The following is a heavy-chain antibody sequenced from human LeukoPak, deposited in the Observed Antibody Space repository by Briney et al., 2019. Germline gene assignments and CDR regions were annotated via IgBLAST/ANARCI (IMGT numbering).Heavy chain of an antibody. Sequence: SETLSLTCTVSGGSISSYYWSWIRQPPGKGLEWIGYIYYSGSTNYNPSLKGRVTISVDTSKNQFSLKLSSVTAADTAVYYCARLIVGATDFDYWGQGTLVTVSS. J-gene: IGHJ4*02. CDR3: ARLIVGATDFDY. CDR2: IYYSGST. CDR1: GGSISSYY. V-gene: IGHV4-59*12. D-gene: IGHD1-26*01.